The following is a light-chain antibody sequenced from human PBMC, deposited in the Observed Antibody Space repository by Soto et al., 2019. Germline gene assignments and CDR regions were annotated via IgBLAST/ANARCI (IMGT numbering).Light chain of an antibody. J-gene: IGLJ1*01. CDR1: SSDVGGYNY. Sequence: QSVLTEPASVSGSPGQSMTISCTGTSSDVGGYNYVSWYQQHPGKAPKLMIYDVSNRPSGVSNRFSGSKSGNTASLTISGLQAEDEADYYCSSYTSSSTLYVLGTGTKVTVL. CDR3: SSYTSSSTLYV. V-gene: IGLV2-14*01. CDR2: DVS.